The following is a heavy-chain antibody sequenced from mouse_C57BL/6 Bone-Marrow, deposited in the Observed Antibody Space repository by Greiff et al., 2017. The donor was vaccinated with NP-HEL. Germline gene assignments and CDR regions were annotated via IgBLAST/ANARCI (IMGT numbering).Heavy chain of an antibody. Sequence: EVKLVESGGDLVKPGGSLKLSCAASGFTFSSYGMSWVRQTPDKRLEWVATISSGGSYTYYPDSVKGRFTISRDNAKNTLYLQMSSLKSEDTAMYYGAVLLRWYFDVWGTGTTVTVSS. CDR2: ISSGGSYT. J-gene: IGHJ1*03. D-gene: IGHD1-1*01. CDR3: AVLLRWYFDV. CDR1: GFTFSSYG. V-gene: IGHV5-6*01.